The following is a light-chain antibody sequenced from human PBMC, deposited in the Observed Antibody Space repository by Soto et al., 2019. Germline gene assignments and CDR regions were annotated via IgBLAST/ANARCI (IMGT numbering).Light chain of an antibody. J-gene: IGKJ1*01. Sequence: EILFTQSPAPLSLSPGERAPLSCRASQRVSRNLAWYQQKPGQAPRLLIYSASTRATGIPARFSGSGSGTEFTLTISSLQSEDFAVYYCQQYNNWPWTFGQGTKVDIK. CDR2: SAS. CDR1: QRVSRN. V-gene: IGKV3-15*01. CDR3: QQYNNWPWT.